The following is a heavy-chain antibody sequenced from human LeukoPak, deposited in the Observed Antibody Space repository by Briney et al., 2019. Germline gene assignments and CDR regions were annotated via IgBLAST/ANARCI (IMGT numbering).Heavy chain of an antibody. J-gene: IGHJ4*02. CDR3: ARPDSSGWYGEEANFDY. CDR2: IWPDGSNK. D-gene: IGHD6-19*01. V-gene: IGHV3-30*19. Sequence: GRSLRLSCATSEFTFSTYGIHWVRQAPGKGLEWVAVIWPDGSNKYYADSVKGRFTISRDNSKNTLYLQMNSLRAEDTAVYYCARPDSSGWYGEEANFDYWGQGTLVTVSS. CDR1: EFTFSTYG.